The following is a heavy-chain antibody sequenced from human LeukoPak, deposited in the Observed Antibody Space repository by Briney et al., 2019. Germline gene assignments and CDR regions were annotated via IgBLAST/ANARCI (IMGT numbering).Heavy chain of an antibody. Sequence: PGRSLRLSCAASGFTFSLYGVHWVRQAPGKGLEWVAVISYHGNNKYYADPVKGRFTISRDNSKNTLYLQMNSLRAEDTAVYYCARCPESSGYYYELDSWGQGTLATVSS. J-gene: IGHJ4*02. V-gene: IGHV3-30*03. D-gene: IGHD3-22*01. CDR3: ARCPESSGYYYELDS. CDR2: ISYHGNNK. CDR1: GFTFSLYG.